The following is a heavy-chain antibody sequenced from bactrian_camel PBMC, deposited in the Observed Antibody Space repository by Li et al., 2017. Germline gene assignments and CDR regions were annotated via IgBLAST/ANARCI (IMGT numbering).Heavy chain of an antibody. CDR3: AADFSCGSFDDPKHY. CDR2: IDSDGTT. Sequence: HVQLVESGGGLVQAGGSLRLSCEASGYSGYTTCMAWFRQAPGKEREGVASIDSDGTTRYADSVKGRFTISQDNAKNTLYLQMNSLKPEDTAMYYCAADFSCGSFDDPKHYWGQGTQVTVS. D-gene: IGHD2*01. CDR1: GYSGYTTC. J-gene: IGHJ4*01. V-gene: IGHV3S53*01.